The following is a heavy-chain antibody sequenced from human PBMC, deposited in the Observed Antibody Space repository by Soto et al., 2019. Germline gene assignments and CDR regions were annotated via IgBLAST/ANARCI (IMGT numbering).Heavy chain of an antibody. Sequence: SETLSLTCTVSGGSISSSSYYWGWLRQPPGKGLEWIGSIYYSGSTYYNPSLKSRVTISVDTSKNQFSLKLSSVTAADTAVYYCAGIVLVPAAMVHYYYGMDVWGQGTTVTVSS. CDR3: AGIVLVPAAMVHYYYGMDV. D-gene: IGHD2-2*01. J-gene: IGHJ6*02. CDR1: GGSISSSSYY. CDR2: IYYSGST. V-gene: IGHV4-39*01.